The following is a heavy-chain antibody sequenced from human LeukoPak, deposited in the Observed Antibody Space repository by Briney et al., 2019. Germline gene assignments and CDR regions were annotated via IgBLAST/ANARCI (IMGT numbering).Heavy chain of an antibody. CDR1: GFTSTGST. J-gene: IGHJ3*01. V-gene: IGHV1-58*01. Sequence: GASVKVSCKASGFTSTGSTLQWVRQARGQHLEWIAWIVVGSGNTNYAQKFQERLILTRDMATRTVYMELSSLSSEDTAVYYCAAGRDLQTFAALDFWGQGTMVTVSS. D-gene: IGHD5-24*01. CDR2: IVVGSGNT. CDR3: AAGRDLQTFAALDF.